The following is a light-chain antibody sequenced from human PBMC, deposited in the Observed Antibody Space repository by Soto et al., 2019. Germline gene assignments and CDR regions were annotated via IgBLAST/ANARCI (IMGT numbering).Light chain of an antibody. CDR1: QGVSKW. CDR3: QQANSFPLT. V-gene: IGKV1-12*01. Sequence: DIQLTQSASSLSASVGDRVTITCRASQGVSKWLAWYQQKPGKAPILLIHGASNLQTGVPSRFSGSGSGTDFVLTITSLQPEDIATYFCQQANSFPLTFGQGTRLEIK. CDR2: GAS. J-gene: IGKJ5*01.